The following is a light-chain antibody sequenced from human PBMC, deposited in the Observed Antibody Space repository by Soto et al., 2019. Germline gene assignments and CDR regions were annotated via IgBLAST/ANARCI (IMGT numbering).Light chain of an antibody. Sequence: EIVLTQSPGTLSLSPGERATLSCRASHTISSSYLAWYQQKPGQAPRLLMYGISRRATGIPARFSGSGSGTDFTLTITSLEPEDFAVYYCQQYVTSSPRTFGQGTKVEIQ. CDR1: HTISSSY. CDR3: QQYVTSSPRT. J-gene: IGKJ1*01. CDR2: GIS. V-gene: IGKV3-20*01.